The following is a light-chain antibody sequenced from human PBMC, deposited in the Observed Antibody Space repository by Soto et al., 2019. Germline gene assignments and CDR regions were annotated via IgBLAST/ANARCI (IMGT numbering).Light chain of an antibody. Sequence: QSALTQPASVSGSPGQSITISCTGTSSDVGGYNYVSWYQQHPGKVPKLSIYEVSNRLSGVVNRFSGSKSGNTASLTISGRQAEYEADYYCSSFTSNSTQVFGTGTKLTVL. CDR1: SSDVGGYNY. J-gene: IGLJ1*01. CDR2: EVS. CDR3: SSFTSNSTQV. V-gene: IGLV2-14*01.